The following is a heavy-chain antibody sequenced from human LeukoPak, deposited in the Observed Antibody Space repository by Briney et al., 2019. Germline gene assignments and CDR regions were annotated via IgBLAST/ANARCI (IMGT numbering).Heavy chain of an antibody. CDR1: GGSFSGYY. CDR3: ARQGRVTGSRPFDY. D-gene: IGHD1-1*01. V-gene: IGHV4-34*01. Sequence: SETLSLTCAVYGGSFSGYYWSWIRQSPGKGLEWIGEINHSGSTNYNPSLKSRVTISVNTSKNQFSLKLSSVTAADTAVYYCARQGRVTGSRPFDYWGQGTLVTVSS. CDR2: INHSGST. J-gene: IGHJ4*02.